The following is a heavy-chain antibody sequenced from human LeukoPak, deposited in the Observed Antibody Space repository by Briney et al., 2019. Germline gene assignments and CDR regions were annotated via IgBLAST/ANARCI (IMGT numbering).Heavy chain of an antibody. J-gene: IGHJ5*02. D-gene: IGHD6-13*01. CDR3: AREENSIAAAGTSWFDP. CDR2: ISSSGSTI. Sequence: GGSLRLSCAASGFTFSSYEMNWVRQAPGKGLEWVSYISSSGSTIYYADSVKGRFTISRDNAKNSLYLQMNSLRAEDTAVYYCAREENSIAAAGTSWFDPWGQGTLVTVSS. V-gene: IGHV3-48*03. CDR1: GFTFSSYE.